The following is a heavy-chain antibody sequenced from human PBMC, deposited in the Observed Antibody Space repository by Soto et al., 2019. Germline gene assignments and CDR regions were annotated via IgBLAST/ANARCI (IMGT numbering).Heavy chain of an antibody. J-gene: IGHJ5*02. CDR2: MNPNSGNT. D-gene: IGHD1-26*01. Sequence: ASVKVSCKASGYTFTSYDINWVRQATGQGLEWMGWMNPNSGNTGCGQKFQGRVTMTRNTSISTAYMKLSSLISEDTAVYYCARHVGLARLEPWGQANLVTVSS. V-gene: IGHV1-8*01. CDR1: GYTFTSYD. CDR3: ARHVGLARLEP.